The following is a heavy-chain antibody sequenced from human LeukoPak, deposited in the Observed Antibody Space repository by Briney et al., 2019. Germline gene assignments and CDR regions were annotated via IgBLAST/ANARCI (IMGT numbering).Heavy chain of an antibody. D-gene: IGHD6-19*01. CDR2: ISHDGSNK. J-gene: IGHJ4*02. CDR1: GFTFSSYA. V-gene: IGHV3-30-3*01. Sequence: GGSLRLSCAASGFTFSSYAMHWVRQAPGKGLEWVTVISHDGSNKYYADSVKGRFTISRDNSKNTLYLQMSSLRAEDTAVYYCARVTSGGWSLPFDNWGQGALVSVSS. CDR3: ARVTSGGWSLPFDN.